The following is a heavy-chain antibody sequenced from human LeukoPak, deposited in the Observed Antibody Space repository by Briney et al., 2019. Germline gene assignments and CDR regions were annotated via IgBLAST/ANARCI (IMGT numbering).Heavy chain of an antibody. CDR2: ISGSGGST. Sequence: GGSLRPSCAASGFTFSSYAMSWVRQAPGKGLEWVSAISGSGGSTYYADSVKGRFTISRDNSKNTLYLQMNSLRAEDTAVYYCAKAVNYYDSSPPGDYWGQGTLVTVSS. D-gene: IGHD3-22*01. CDR3: AKAVNYYDSSPPGDY. V-gene: IGHV3-23*01. CDR1: GFTFSSYA. J-gene: IGHJ4*02.